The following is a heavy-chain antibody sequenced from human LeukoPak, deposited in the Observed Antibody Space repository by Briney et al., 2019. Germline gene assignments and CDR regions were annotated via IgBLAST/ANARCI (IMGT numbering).Heavy chain of an antibody. J-gene: IGHJ5*02. CDR1: GYTFTSYD. CDR3: ARVPKRRFLEWLPTTPFDP. V-gene: IGHV1-8*01. Sequence: ASVKVSCKASGYTFTSYDINWVRQATGQGLEWMGWMNPNSGNTGYAQKFQGRVAMTRNTSISTAYMELSSLRSEDTAVYYCARVPKRRFLEWLPTTPFDPWGQGTLVTVSS. D-gene: IGHD3-3*01. CDR2: MNPNSGNT.